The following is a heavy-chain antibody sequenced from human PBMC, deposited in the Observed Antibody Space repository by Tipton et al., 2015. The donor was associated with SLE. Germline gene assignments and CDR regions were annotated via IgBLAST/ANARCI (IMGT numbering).Heavy chain of an antibody. Sequence: GLVKPSETLSLTCTVSGGSISSYYWSWIRQPPGKGLEWIGYIYCSGSTNYNPSLKSRVIVSLDTSKRQFSLKLGSVTAADTAVYYCAQAHLWGSYRYASDIWGQGTMVTVSS. J-gene: IGHJ3*02. CDR1: GGSISSYY. CDR2: IYCSGST. V-gene: IGHV4-59*12. CDR3: AQAHLWGSYRYASDI. D-gene: IGHD3-16*02.